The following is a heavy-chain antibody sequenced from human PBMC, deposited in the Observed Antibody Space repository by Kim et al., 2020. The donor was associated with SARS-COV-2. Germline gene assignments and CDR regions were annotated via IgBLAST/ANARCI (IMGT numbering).Heavy chain of an antibody. CDR2: IYSGGSST. Sequence: GGSLRRSCAASGCTFSSYAMSWVRQAPGKGLEGVSVIYSGGSSTYYADSVKGRFTISRDNSKNTLYLQMNSLRAEDTAVYYCARDSGYDYYYYYGMDVWGQGTTVTVSS. D-gene: IGHD5-12*01. CDR3: ARDSGYDYYYYYGMDV. CDR1: GCTFSSYA. V-gene: IGHV3-23*03. J-gene: IGHJ6*02.